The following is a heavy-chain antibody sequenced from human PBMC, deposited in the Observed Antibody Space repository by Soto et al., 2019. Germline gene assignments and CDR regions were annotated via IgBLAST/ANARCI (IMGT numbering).Heavy chain of an antibody. D-gene: IGHD1-26*01. Sequence: PSETLSLTCTVSGGSISSGDYYWSWIRQPPGKGLEWIGYIYYSGSTYYNPPLKSRVTISVDTSKNQFSLKLSSVTAADTAVYYCARARRHGIVGATWFDPWGQGTLVTVS. CDR3: ARARRHGIVGATWFDP. J-gene: IGHJ5*02. CDR2: IYYSGST. V-gene: IGHV4-30-4*01. CDR1: GGSISSGDYY.